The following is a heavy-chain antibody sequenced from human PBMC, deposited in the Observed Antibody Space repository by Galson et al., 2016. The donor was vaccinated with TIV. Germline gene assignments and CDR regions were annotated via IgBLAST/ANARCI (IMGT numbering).Heavy chain of an antibody. Sequence: ETLSLTCAVSGGSLSGYFWTWIRQAPGKGLAWIGEISHSGYARHNPSLESRVTLSIDTSKSQVSLQLSSVTAADTAVYYCARAFYDVLPGPLNFYYGMDIWGQGTPHTGS. D-gene: IGHD3-9*01. CDR2: ISHSGYA. J-gene: IGHJ6*02. CDR3: ARAFYDVLPGPLNFYYGMDI. CDR1: GGSLSGYF. V-gene: IGHV4-34*01.